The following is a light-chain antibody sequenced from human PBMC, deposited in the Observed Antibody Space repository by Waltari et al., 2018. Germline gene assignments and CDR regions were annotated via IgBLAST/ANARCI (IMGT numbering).Light chain of an antibody. Sequence: QSALTQPASVSGSPGQSITISCTGTSSDVGSYNLVSRYQQHPDKAPKLMIYEGTKRPSGVSNRFSGSKSGNTAYLIIAGLQAEDEGDYYCSYGGSSTWVFGGGTKLTVL. CDR1: SSDVGSYNL. V-gene: IGLV2-23*01. CDR3: CSYGGSSTWV. CDR2: EGT. J-gene: IGLJ3*02.